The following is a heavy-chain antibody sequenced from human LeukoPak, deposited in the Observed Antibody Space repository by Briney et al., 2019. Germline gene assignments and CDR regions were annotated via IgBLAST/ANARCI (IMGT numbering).Heavy chain of an antibody. D-gene: IGHD6-6*01. CDR1: GGSISSSSYY. CDR3: ARGRSSSDAFDI. Sequence: PSETLSLTCTVSGGSISSSSYYWGWIRQPPGKGLEWIGSIYYSGSTYYNPSLKSRVTISVDTSKNQFSLKLSSVTAADTAVYXXARGRSSSDAFDIWGQGTMVTVSS. J-gene: IGHJ3*02. V-gene: IGHV4-39*07. CDR2: IYYSGST.